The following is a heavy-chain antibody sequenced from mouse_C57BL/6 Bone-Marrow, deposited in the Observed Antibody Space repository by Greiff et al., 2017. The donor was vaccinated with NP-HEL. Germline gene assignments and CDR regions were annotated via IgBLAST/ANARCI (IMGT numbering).Heavy chain of an antibody. D-gene: IGHD3-2*02. J-gene: IGHJ4*01. CDR3: TRVQTAQTLYAMDY. CDR2: ISSGGDYI. V-gene: IGHV5-9-1*02. Sequence: EVQLQESGEGLVKPGGSLKLSCAASGFTFSSYAMSWVRQTPEKRLEWVAYISSGGDYIYYADTVKGRFTISRDNARNTLYLQMSSLKSEDTAMYYCTRVQTAQTLYAMDYWGQGTSVTVSS. CDR1: GFTFSSYA.